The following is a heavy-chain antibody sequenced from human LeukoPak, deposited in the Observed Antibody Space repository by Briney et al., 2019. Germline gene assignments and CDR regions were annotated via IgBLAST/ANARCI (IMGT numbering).Heavy chain of an antibody. V-gene: IGHV4-34*01. CDR3: ARGGGATNPFGS. Sequence: PSETLSLTCAVYGGSFSGYYWSWIRQPPGKGLEWIGEINHSGSTNYNPSLKSRVTISVDTSKNQFSLKLRSVTAADTAVYYCARGGGATNPFGSWGQGTLVTVSS. J-gene: IGHJ4*02. D-gene: IGHD1-26*01. CDR1: GGSFSGYY. CDR2: INHSGST.